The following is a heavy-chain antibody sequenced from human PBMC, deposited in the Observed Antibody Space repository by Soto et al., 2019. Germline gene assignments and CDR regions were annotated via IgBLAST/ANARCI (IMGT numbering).Heavy chain of an antibody. CDR1: GFTFSNYS. Sequence: EVQLLESGGGLVQPGGSLRLSCAASGFTFSNYSVNWVRQAPGKGLEWVSNISGSGGRTYYADSVKGRFTISRDNSKNTLYLQMKSQRAEDTAVSYYEKEQGRSWDEIDYWGQGTLVTVSS. J-gene: IGHJ4*02. D-gene: IGHD1-26*01. CDR3: EKEQGRSWDEIDY. V-gene: IGHV3-23*01. CDR2: ISGSGGRT.